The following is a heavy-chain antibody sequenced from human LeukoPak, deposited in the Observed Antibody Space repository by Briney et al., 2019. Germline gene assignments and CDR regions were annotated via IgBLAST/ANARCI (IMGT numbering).Heavy chain of an antibody. CDR2: IKQDGSEK. V-gene: IGHV3-7*01. CDR1: GFTFSSYW. CDR3: ARDNDYYGSGSYYSVQNYMDV. D-gene: IGHD3-10*01. J-gene: IGHJ6*03. Sequence: GGSLRLSCAASGFTFSSYWRSWVRQAPGKGLEWVANIKQDGSEKYYVDSVKGRFTISRDNAKDSLYLQMNSLRAEDTAVYYCARDNDYYGSGSYYSVQNYMDVWGKGTTVTISS.